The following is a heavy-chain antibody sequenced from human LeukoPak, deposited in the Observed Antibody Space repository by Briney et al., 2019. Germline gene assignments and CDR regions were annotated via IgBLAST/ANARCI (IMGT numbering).Heavy chain of an antibody. CDR3: ARGYHYYYGSGSYRNWFDP. D-gene: IGHD3-10*01. V-gene: IGHV4-34*01. CDR1: GGSFSGYY. Sequence: PSETLSLTCAVYGGSFSGYYWSWIRQPPGKGLEWIGKINHSGSTNYNPSLKSRVTISVDTSKNQFSLKLSSVTAADTAVYYCARGYHYYYGSGSYRNWFDPWGQGTLVTVSS. J-gene: IGHJ5*02. CDR2: INHSGST.